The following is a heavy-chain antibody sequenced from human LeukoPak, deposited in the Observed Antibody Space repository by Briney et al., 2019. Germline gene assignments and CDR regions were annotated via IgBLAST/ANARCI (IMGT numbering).Heavy chain of an antibody. CDR3: TRDQTPYY. CDR2: IRSKAYGGTT. J-gene: IGHJ4*02. V-gene: IGHV3-49*04. Sequence: GGSLRLSCAASGFTISNAWMSWVRQAPGKGLEWVGFIRSKAYGGTTEYAASVKGRFIISRDDSKSIAYLQMNSLKTEDTAVYYCTRDQTPYYWGQGTLVTVSS. CDR1: GFTISNAW.